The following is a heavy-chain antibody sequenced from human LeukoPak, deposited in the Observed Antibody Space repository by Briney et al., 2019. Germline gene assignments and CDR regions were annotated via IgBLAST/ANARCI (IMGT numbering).Heavy chain of an antibody. V-gene: IGHV3-21*01. Sequence: PGGSLRLSCAASGFTFSSYAMNWIRQAPGKGLEWVSSISRGSDHIFYADSMKGRFTISRDNAKNSLYLQTSSLGAEDTAVYYCARPYDTRGYFPDYWGQGTLVTVSS. CDR2: ISRGSDHI. CDR1: GFTFSSYA. J-gene: IGHJ4*02. CDR3: ARPYDTRGYFPDY. D-gene: IGHD3-22*01.